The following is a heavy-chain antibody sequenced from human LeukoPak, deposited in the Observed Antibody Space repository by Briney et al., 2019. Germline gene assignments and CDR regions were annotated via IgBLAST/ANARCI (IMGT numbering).Heavy chain of an antibody. CDR3: AREAAAGTGWFDP. J-gene: IGHJ5*02. CDR2: ISGSGYRT. Sequence: GGSLRLSRAASGFTFSDHAMNWVRQAPGKGLEWVSTISGSGYRTFYADSVRGRFTISRDNSKNTLYLQMNSLRAEDTAVYYCAREAAAGTGWFDPWGQGTLVTVSS. CDR1: GFTFSDHA. D-gene: IGHD6-13*01. V-gene: IGHV3-23*01.